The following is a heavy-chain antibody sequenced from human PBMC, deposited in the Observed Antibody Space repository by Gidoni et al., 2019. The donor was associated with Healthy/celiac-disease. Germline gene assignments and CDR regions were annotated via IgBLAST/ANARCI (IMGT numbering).Heavy chain of an antibody. CDR3: ARAWLLFMGFEGSDAFDI. CDR1: GGSISRSSYY. D-gene: IGHD3-9*01. V-gene: IGHV4-39*01. J-gene: IGHJ3*02. CDR2: IYYSGST. Sequence: QLQLQESGPGLVKPSETLSLTCTVSGGSISRSSYYWGWIRQPPGKGLEWIGSIYYSGSTYYNPSLKSRVTISVDTSKNQFSLKLSSVTAADTAVYYCARAWLLFMGFEGSDAFDIWGQGTMVTVSS.